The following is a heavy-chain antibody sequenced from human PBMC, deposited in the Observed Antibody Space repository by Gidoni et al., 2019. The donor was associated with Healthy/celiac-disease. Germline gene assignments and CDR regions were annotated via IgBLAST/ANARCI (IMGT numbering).Heavy chain of an antibody. CDR3: ARAGAVDTRETFYYYGMDV. CDR2: IGTAGDT. V-gene: IGHV3-13*04. Sequence: EVQLVESGGGLVQPGGSLRLSCAASGFTFSNYDMHWVRQATGKGLEWVAGIGTAGDTYYPGSVKGRFTISRENAKNSLYLQMNSLRAGDTAVYYCARAGAVDTRETFYYYGMDVWGQGTTVTVSS. CDR1: GFTFSNYD. J-gene: IGHJ6*02. D-gene: IGHD5-18*01.